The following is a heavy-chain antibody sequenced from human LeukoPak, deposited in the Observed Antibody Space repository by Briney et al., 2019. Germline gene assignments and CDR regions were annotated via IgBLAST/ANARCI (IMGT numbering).Heavy chain of an antibody. J-gene: IGHJ6*03. Sequence: GGSLRLSCAASGFTFSSYWMSWVRQAPGKGLEWVANIKQDGSEKYYGDSVKGRFTISRDNAKNSLYLQMNSLRAEDTAVYYCARESVLRFLEWSELEYYYYMDVWGKGTTVTVSS. CDR3: ARESVLRFLEWSELEYYYYMDV. V-gene: IGHV3-7*01. CDR1: GFTFSSYW. CDR2: IKQDGSEK. D-gene: IGHD3-3*01.